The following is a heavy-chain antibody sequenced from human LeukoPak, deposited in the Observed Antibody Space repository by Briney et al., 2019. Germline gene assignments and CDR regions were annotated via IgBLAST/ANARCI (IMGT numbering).Heavy chain of an antibody. J-gene: IGHJ4*02. CDR2: IYYSGSP. V-gene: IGHV4-59*08. D-gene: IGHD4-17*01. CDR1: GGSLSSYY. Sequence: PSETLSLTCTVSGGSLSSYYWSWIRQPPGKGLEWIGYIYYSGSPNYNPSLTSLVTISVDTSKNQFSLKLSSVTAAYTAVYYCARHGGTTTLLDYWGQGTLVTVSS. CDR3: ARHGGTTTLLDY.